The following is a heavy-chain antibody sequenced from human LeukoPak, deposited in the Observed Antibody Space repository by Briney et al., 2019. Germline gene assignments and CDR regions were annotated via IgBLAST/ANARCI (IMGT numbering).Heavy chain of an antibody. CDR2: IYYSGST. CDR3: ARGRTVLRFLEWLEMDYYGMDV. Sequence: PSETLSLTRTVSGGSISSGDYYWSWIRQPPGKGLEWIGYIYYSGSTYYNPSLKSRVTISVDTSKNQFSLKLSSVTAADTAVYYCARGRTVLRFLEWLEMDYYGMDVWGQGTTVTVSS. J-gene: IGHJ6*02. V-gene: IGHV4-30-4*01. CDR1: GGSISSGDYY. D-gene: IGHD3-3*01.